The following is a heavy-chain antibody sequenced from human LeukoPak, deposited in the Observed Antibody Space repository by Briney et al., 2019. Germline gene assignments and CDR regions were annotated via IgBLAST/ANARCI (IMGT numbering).Heavy chain of an antibody. CDR3: ASWPVGWYGEDS. CDR2: VTGGGEST. J-gene: IGHJ4*02. CDR1: GFTFSRYA. V-gene: IGHV3-23*01. D-gene: IGHD6-19*01. Sequence: PGGSLRLSCAVSGFTFSRYAMRWVRQAPGKGLEWVSAVTGGGESTYYADSVKGRFTISRDNSKNTLYLQMNSLRAEDTAVYYCASWPVGWYGEDSWGQGTLVTVSS.